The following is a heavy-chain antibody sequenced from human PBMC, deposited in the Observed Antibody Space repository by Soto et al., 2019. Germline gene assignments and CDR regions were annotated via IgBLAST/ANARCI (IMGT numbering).Heavy chain of an antibody. J-gene: IGHJ5*02. D-gene: IGHD5-18*01. CDR1: GFSLSTSGGG. V-gene: IGHV2-5*01. Sequence: SGPTVVNPTQTLTLTCTFSGFSLSTSGGGVGWIRQPPGKALEWLALIYWNDDKRYSPSLKSRLTITKDTSKNQVVLTMTNMDPVDTATYYCAHSRYSYGYNWFDPWGQGTLVTVSS. CDR3: AHSRYSYGYNWFDP. CDR2: IYWNDDK.